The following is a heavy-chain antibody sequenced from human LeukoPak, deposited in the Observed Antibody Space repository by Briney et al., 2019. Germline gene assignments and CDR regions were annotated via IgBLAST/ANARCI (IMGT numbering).Heavy chain of an antibody. D-gene: IGHD6-13*01. V-gene: IGHV4-39*02. J-gene: IGHJ5*02. CDR1: GGSINSTNYY. Sequence: SETLSLTCTVSGGSINSTNYYWGWIRQPPGKGLEWIGSFFQTESTYYNPSLKGRVTISLDMSKNQFSLKVSSVSAADTAVYYCARAYSSSWYWNWFDPWGQGTLVTVSS. CDR3: ARAYSSSWYWNWFDP. CDR2: FFQTEST.